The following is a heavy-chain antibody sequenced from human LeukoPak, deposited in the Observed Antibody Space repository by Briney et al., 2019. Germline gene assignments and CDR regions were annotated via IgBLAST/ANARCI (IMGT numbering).Heavy chain of an antibody. D-gene: IGHD3-16*01. J-gene: IGHJ4*02. V-gene: IGHV3-23*01. CDR3: AKLPAAGGDYVYMDS. CDR1: GFTFTNYA. CDR2: IARSGGYT. Sequence: GGSLRLSCAASGFTFTNYAMTWVRQAPGKGLEWVSAIARSGGYTYYADSVRGRFTISRDNSKNMLYLQMSSLRAEDTAVYYCAKLPAAGGDYVYMDSWGQGTLVTVSS.